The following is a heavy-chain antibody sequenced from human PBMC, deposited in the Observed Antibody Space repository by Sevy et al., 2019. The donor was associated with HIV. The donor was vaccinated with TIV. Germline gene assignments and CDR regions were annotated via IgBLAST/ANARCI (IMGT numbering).Heavy chain of an antibody. D-gene: IGHD3-3*01. CDR3: ARSILRDLCINPCFDS. CDR1: GFTFDHFW. J-gene: IGHJ4*02. V-gene: IGHV3-7*03. Sequence: GGSLRLSCAASGFTFDHFWLAWVRQAPGKGLEWVAAINQDGTDKYYAESLKGRFTISRDAAKNSLFLQMKSLKSDDTAVYYCARSILRDLCINPCFDSWGQGTLVTVSS. CDR2: INQDGTDK.